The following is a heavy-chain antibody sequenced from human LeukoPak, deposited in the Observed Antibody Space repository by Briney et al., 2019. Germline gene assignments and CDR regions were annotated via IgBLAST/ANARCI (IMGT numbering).Heavy chain of an antibody. CDR3: AKCRGWDSSGWPVDH. CDR2: ISGSGGST. CDR1: GFTFSSHG. D-gene: IGHD6-19*01. Sequence: GGSLRLSCAASGFTFSSHGMSWVRQAPGKGPEWFSIISGSGGSTHYADSVKGRFIISRDNSKNTLYLQMNSLRAEDTATYYCAKCRGWDSSGWPVDHWGQGTLVTVSS. V-gene: IGHV3-23*01. J-gene: IGHJ4*02.